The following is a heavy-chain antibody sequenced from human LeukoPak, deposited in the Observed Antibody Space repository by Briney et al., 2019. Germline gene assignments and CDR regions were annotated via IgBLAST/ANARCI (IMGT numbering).Heavy chain of an antibody. D-gene: IGHD3-10*01. Sequence: SETLSLTCAVYGGSFSGYYWSWIRQPPGKGLEWIGEINHSGSTNYNPSLKSRVTISVDTSKNQFSLKLSSVTAADTAVYYCARVSPHYYGSGSLNDYWGQGTLVTVSS. V-gene: IGHV4-34*01. CDR2: INHSGST. J-gene: IGHJ4*02. CDR1: GGSFSGYY. CDR3: ARVSPHYYGSGSLNDY.